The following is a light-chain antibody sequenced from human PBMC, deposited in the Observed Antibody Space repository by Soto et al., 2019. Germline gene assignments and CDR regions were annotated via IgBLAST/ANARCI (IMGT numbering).Light chain of an antibody. Sequence: DIQLTQSPSFLSASVGDRVTITCRASQAISSYLAWYQQRPGKVPRFLTHSASTLQSGVPSRFSATGSGTTFTLTISSLQPEDIATYYCLQLNRFPRTFGQGTKVEV. CDR3: LQLNRFPRT. J-gene: IGKJ1*01. V-gene: IGKV1-9*01. CDR2: SAS. CDR1: QAISSY.